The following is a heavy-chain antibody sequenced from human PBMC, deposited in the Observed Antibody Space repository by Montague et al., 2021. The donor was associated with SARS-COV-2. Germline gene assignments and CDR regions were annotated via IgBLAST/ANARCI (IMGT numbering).Heavy chain of an antibody. CDR3: ARVFPRWLQFDPYFDY. D-gene: IGHD5-24*01. V-gene: IGHV4-61*05. Sequence: SETLSLTCTVSGRSISSSSYYWGWIRQPPGKGLEWIGYIYYSGSTNYNPSLKSRVTISVDTSKNQFSLKLSSVTAADTAVYYCARVFPRWLQFDPYFDYWGQGTLVTVSS. J-gene: IGHJ4*02. CDR2: IYYSGST. CDR1: GRSISSSSYY.